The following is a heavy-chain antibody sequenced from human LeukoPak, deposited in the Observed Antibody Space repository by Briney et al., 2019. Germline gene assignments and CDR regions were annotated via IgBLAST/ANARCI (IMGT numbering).Heavy chain of an antibody. CDR2: IYNDGST. Sequence: EGSLRLSCAASGLTVSSSYMSWVRQAPGKGLEWVSIIYNDGSTYYADSMKGRFTISRDNSKNTLYLQVNSLRAEDTAMYYCARNILFAFDIWGQGTTVTVSS. D-gene: IGHD2/OR15-2a*01. CDR3: ARNILFAFDI. CDR1: GLTVSSSY. J-gene: IGHJ3*02. V-gene: IGHV3-53*01.